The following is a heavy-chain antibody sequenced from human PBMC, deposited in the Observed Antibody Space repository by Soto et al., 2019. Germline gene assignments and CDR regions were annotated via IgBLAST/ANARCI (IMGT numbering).Heavy chain of an antibody. CDR1: GGSISSYY. D-gene: IGHD5-12*01. CDR3: ARAGMGGYEYRHYYGMDV. V-gene: IGHV4-59*01. CDR2: IYYSGST. J-gene: IGHJ6*02. Sequence: QVQLQESGPGLVKPSETLSLTCTVSGGSISSYYWSWIRQPPGKGLEWIGYIYYSGSTNYNPSLKSRVTIAVDTSKNQFSLKLSPVTAADTAVYYCARAGMGGYEYRHYYGMDVWGQGTTVTVSS.